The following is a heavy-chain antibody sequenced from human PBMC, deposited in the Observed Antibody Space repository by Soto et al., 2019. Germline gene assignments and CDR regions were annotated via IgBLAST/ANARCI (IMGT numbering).Heavy chain of an antibody. J-gene: IGHJ4*02. CDR3: TRSNTASSSPDY. V-gene: IGHV4-59*08. CDR1: GGSIRDFH. Sequence: QVQLQESGPGLVKPSETLSLTCTVSGGSIRDFHWSWIRQPPGKGLEWIGSFYFSETTNSDPSLKGRVTGAVDSSKSHFSLKLASVTAEDTAIYYCTRSNTASSSPDYWGQGSLVTVSS. CDR2: FYFSETT. D-gene: IGHD6-13*01.